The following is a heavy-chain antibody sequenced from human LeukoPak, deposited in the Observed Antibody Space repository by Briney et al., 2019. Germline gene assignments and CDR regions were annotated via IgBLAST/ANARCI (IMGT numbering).Heavy chain of an antibody. CDR2: ISSLSGTI. CDR3: VRDQGGAVSY. J-gene: IGHJ4*02. V-gene: IGHV3-48*01. CDR1: GFTFSSYS. Sequence: GGSLRLSCAASGFTFSSYSMNWVRQAPGKGLEWVSYISSLSGTIHYADSVTGRFIISRDNANNSLFLQMNSLRAEDTAVYYCVRDQGGAVSYWGQGTLVTVSS. D-gene: IGHD3-16*01.